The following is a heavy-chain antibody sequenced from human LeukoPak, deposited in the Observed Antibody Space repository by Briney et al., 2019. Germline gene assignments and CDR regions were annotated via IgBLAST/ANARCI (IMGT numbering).Heavy chain of an antibody. CDR3: ARVADFWSGYYTGYYYGMDV. D-gene: IGHD3-3*01. V-gene: IGHV3-74*01. Sequence: GGSLRLSCAASGFTFSSYWMHWVRQAPGKGLVWVSRINSDGSSTSYADSVKGRFTISRDNAKNTLYLQMNSLRAEDTAVYYCARVADFWSGYYTGYYYGMDVWGQGTTVTVSS. CDR2: INSDGSST. J-gene: IGHJ6*02. CDR1: GFTFSSYW.